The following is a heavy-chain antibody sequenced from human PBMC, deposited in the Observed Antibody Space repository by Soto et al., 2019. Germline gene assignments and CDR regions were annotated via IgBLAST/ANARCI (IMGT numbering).Heavy chain of an antibody. CDR2: ISTHNGNT. Sequence: ASVKVSCKASGYTFIRYGISWVRQAPGQGLERMGWISTHNGNTYYAQNFQGRVTMTSDTPTSTAYMELRSLRSDDTAFYYCVRDEISSAGLDPWGQ. V-gene: IGHV1-18*01. J-gene: IGHJ5*02. CDR3: VRDEISSAGLDP. CDR1: GYTFIRYG.